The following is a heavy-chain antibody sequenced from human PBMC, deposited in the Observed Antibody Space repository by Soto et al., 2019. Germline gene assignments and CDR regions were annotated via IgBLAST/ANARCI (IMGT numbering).Heavy chain of an antibody. D-gene: IGHD2-21*01. CDR3: ARNTDHRLLRGSPDP. CDR2: ISHDGSHE. J-gene: IGHJ5*02. CDR1: GLTFSTSA. V-gene: IGHV3-30-3*01. Sequence: GSLRLSCAASGLTFSTSAMHWVRQAPGKGLEWVAMISHDGSHEYYGDSVKGRFSVSRDNSHNILHLQMNSLRIEDTAVYFCARNTDHRLLRGSPDPCGKTPLLTVS.